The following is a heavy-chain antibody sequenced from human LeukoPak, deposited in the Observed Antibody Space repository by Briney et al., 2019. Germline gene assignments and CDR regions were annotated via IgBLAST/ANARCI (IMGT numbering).Heavy chain of an antibody. CDR1: GYTFTSYG. CDR3: ARDKLNPVYLRN. V-gene: IGHV1-18*01. CDR2: SSGYNDNT. D-gene: IGHD5/OR15-5a*01. Sequence: RASVKVSCKASGYTFTSYGISWVRQAPGQGLEWMGWSSGYNDNTNYAQKFQGRVTMTTDTSTSTAYMELRSLRSDDTAVYYCARDKLNPVYLRNWGQGTMVTVSS. J-gene: IGHJ3*01.